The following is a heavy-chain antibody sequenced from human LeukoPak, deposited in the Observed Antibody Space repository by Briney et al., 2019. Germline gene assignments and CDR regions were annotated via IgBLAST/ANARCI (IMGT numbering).Heavy chain of an antibody. CDR1: GGSISNYY. D-gene: IGHD2-21*01. CDR3: ARLRKDFNHYFGC. J-gene: IGHJ4*02. Sequence: SETLSLTCSVSGGSISNYYWSWIRQPAGKGLEWIGRFSAGGSTYYNPSLKSRVTMSVDTSKNQFSLKLNSVTVADTAVYYCARLRKDFNHYFGCWGQGSLVTVSS. CDR2: FSAGGST. V-gene: IGHV4-4*07.